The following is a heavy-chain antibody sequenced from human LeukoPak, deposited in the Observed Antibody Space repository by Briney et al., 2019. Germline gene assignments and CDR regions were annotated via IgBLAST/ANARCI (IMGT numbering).Heavy chain of an antibody. D-gene: IGHD5-18*01. J-gene: IGHJ5*02. CDR2: IYYSGST. Sequence: SETLSLTCTVSGGSISSYYWSWIRQPPGKGLEWIGYIYYSGSTNYNPSLKSRVTISVDTSKNQFSLKLSSVTAADTAVYYCASVKGYGYSNWFDPWGQGTLVTVSS. CDR3: ASVKGYGYSNWFDP. CDR1: GGSISSYY. V-gene: IGHV4-59*01.